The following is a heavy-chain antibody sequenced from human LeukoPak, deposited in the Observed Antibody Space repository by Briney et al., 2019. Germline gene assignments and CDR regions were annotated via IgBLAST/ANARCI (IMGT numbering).Heavy chain of an antibody. J-gene: IGHJ4*02. V-gene: IGHV3-30-3*01. CDR3: ARELVGGSCWVYYFDY. Sequence: QSGGSLRLSCAASGFTFSSYAMHWVRQAPGKGLEWVAVISYDGSNKYYADSAKGRFTISRDNSKNTLYPQMNSLRAEDTAVYYCARELVGGSCWVYYFDYWGQGTLVTVSS. CDR2: ISYDGSNK. CDR1: GFTFSSYA. D-gene: IGHD2-15*01.